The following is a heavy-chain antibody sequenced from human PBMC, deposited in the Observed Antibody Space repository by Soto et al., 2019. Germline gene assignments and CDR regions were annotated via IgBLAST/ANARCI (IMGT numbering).Heavy chain of an antibody. CDR3: SSAYYGTKGYRLDP. J-gene: IGHJ5*02. V-gene: IGHV4-59*01. CDR1: GGPINNYY. D-gene: IGHD3-10*01. Sequence: SETLSLTCTVSGGPINNYYWSWIRQSPGGGLEYIGYIFYNGSTNYNPSLKSRVSISVDTSKSQFSVRLSSVSAADTVVYYFSSAYYGTKGYRLDPWGLGTLVTVSS. CDR2: IFYNGST.